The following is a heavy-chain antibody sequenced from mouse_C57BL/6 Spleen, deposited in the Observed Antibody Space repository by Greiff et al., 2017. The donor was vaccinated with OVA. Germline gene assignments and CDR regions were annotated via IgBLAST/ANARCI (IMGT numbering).Heavy chain of an antibody. J-gene: IGHJ1*03. D-gene: IGHD1-1*01. CDR1: GFTFSSYA. Sequence: EVKLMESGGGLVKPGGSLKLSCAASGFTFSSYAMSWVRQTPEKRLEWVATISDGGSYTYYPDNVKGRFTISRDNAKNNLYLHMSQLKSEDTAMYYWSRDITTVVARYWYFDVWGTGTTVTVSS. V-gene: IGHV5-4*01. CDR3: SRDITTVVARYWYFDV. CDR2: ISDGGSYT.